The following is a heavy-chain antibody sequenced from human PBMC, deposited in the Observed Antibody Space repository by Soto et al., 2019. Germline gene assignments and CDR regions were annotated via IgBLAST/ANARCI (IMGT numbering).Heavy chain of an antibody. V-gene: IGHV1-18*04. D-gene: IGHD2-21*02. CDR2: ISAYNGNT. J-gene: IGHJ3*02. Sequence: ASVKVSCKASGYTFTSYGISWVRQAPGQGLEWMGWISAYNGNTNYAQKLQGRVTMTTDTSTSTAYMELRSLRSDDTAVYYCARDQRVVTDIKGEDAFDIWGQGTMVTVSS. CDR1: GYTFTSYG. CDR3: ARDQRVVTDIKGEDAFDI.